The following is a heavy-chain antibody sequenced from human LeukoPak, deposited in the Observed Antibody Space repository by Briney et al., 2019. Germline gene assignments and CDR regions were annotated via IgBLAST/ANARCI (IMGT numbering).Heavy chain of an antibody. Sequence: SETLSLTCTVSGGSISSSSYYWSWIRQPAGKGLEWIGRIYTSGSTNYNPSLKSRVTMSVDTSKNQFSLKLSSVTAADTAVYYCARNHGGYLYYYYYYMDVWGKGTTVTVSS. V-gene: IGHV4-61*02. J-gene: IGHJ6*03. CDR3: ARNHGGYLYYYYYYMDV. D-gene: IGHD5-12*01. CDR1: GGSISSSSYY. CDR2: IYTSGST.